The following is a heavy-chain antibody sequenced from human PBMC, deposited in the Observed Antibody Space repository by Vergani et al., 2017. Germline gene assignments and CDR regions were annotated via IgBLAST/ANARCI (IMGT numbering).Heavy chain of an antibody. CDR2: IYYSGST. CDR1: GGSISSYY. CDR3: ARNPYWGGDCYSDAFDI. V-gene: IGHV4-59*01. D-gene: IGHD2-21*02. Sequence: QVQLQESGPGLVKPSETLSLTCTVSGGSISSYYWSWIRQPPGKGLEWFGYIYYSGSTNYNPSLKSRVTISVDTSKNQFSLQLSSVTAADTAVYYCARNPYWGGDCYSDAFDIWGQGTMVTVSS. J-gene: IGHJ3*02.